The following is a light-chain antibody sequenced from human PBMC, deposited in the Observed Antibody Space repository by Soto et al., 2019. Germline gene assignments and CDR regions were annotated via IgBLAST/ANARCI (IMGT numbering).Light chain of an antibody. J-gene: IGKJ1*01. CDR2: RSS. CDR1: QTISNY. V-gene: IGKV1-5*03. Sequence: DIQMTQSPSTLPASVGDRVTITCRASQTISNYLTWYQQRPGKAPKLLIYRSSILQNGVPSRFSGSGSGTEFTLPISSLQPDDFATYYCQQYYIYATFGQGTRVEI. CDR3: QQYYIYAT.